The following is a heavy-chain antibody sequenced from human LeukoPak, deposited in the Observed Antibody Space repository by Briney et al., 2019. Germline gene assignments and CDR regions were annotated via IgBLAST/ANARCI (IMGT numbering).Heavy chain of an antibody. CDR3: AKGIFGSSGYRPFDY. CDR2: ISGSGGST. D-gene: IGHD3-22*01. J-gene: IGHJ4*02. V-gene: IGHV3-23*01. CDR1: GFTFSSYA. Sequence: PGGSLRLSCAASGFTFSSYAVSWVRQAPGKGLEWVSAISGSGGSTYYADSVKGRFTISRDNSKNTLYLQMNSLRAEDTAVYYCAKGIFGSSGYRPFDYWGQGTLVTVSS.